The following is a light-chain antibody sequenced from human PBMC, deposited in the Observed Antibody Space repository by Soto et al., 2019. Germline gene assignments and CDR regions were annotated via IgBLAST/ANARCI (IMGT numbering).Light chain of an antibody. V-gene: IGLV2-11*01. Sequence: QSVLTQPRSVSGSPGQSVTISCTGTSSDVGGYNYVSWYQQHPGKAPKLMIYDVSKRPSGVPDRFSGSKSGNTASLTISGLQAEDEADYYCCSYAGSLTLLVFGGGTQLTVL. CDR3: CSYAGSLTLLV. CDR1: SSDVGGYNY. J-gene: IGLJ3*02. CDR2: DVS.